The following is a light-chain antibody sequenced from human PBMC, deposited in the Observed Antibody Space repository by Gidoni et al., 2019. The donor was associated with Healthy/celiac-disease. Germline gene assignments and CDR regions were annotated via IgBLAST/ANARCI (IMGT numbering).Light chain of an antibody. Sequence: EIVLTPSPGTLSLSPGERATLSCRASQSVSSSYLAWYQQKPGPAPRLLIYGASSRATGIPDRFSGSGSGTDFTLTISRLEPEDFAVYYCQQYGSSRKTFGQGTKVEIK. CDR1: QSVSSSY. J-gene: IGKJ1*01. CDR3: QQYGSSRKT. V-gene: IGKV3-20*01. CDR2: GAS.